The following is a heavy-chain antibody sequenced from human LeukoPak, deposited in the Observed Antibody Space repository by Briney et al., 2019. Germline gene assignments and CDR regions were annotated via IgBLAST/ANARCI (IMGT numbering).Heavy chain of an antibody. Sequence: SETLSLTCTVSGGSISSSSYYWGWIRQPPGKGPEWIGSIYYSGSTYYNPSLKSRVTISVDTSKNQFSLKLSSVTAADTAVYYCASRIAAAGTHVSGYFDLWGRGTLVTVSS. CDR3: ASRIAAAGTHVSGYFDL. J-gene: IGHJ2*01. CDR2: IYYSGST. V-gene: IGHV4-39*01. D-gene: IGHD6-13*01. CDR1: GGSISSSSYY.